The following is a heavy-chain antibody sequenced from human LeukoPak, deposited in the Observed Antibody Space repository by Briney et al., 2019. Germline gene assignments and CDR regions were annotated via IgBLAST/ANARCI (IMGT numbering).Heavy chain of an antibody. D-gene: IGHD5-18*01. CDR2: IWYDGSNK. Sequence: PGRSLRLSCAASGFTFSSYGMHWVRQAPGKGLEWVADIWYDGSNKYYADSVKGRFTISRDNSQNTLYLQMNSLRAEDTAVYYCARDPRIQLWFYGMDVWGQGTTVTVSS. CDR3: ARDPRIQLWFYGMDV. CDR1: GFTFSSYG. V-gene: IGHV3-33*01. J-gene: IGHJ6*02.